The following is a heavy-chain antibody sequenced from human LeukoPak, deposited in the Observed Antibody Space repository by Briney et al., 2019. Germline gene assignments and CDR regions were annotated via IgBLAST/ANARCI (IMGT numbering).Heavy chain of an antibody. J-gene: IGHJ6*02. CDR1: GFTFSSYE. V-gene: IGHV3-48*03. Sequence: PGGSLRLSCAASGFTFSSYEMNWVRQAPGKGLEWVSYISSSGSTIYYADSVKGRFTISRDNAKNTLYLQMNSLRAEDTAVYYCARDLYGMDVWGQGTTVTVSS. CDR2: ISSSGSTI. CDR3: ARDLYGMDV.